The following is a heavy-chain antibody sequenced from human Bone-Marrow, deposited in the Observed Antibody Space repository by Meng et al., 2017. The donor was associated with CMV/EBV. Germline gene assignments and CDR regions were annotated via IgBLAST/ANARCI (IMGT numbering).Heavy chain of an antibody. CDR3: ATVGEYPYYFDY. CDR2: FDPEDGET. J-gene: IGHJ4*02. V-gene: IGHV1-24*01. CDR1: GYTLTELS. Sequence: QVQLVQAGAEVKKPGASVKVYCKVSGYTLTELSMHWVRQAPGKGLEWMGGFDPEDGETIYAQKFQGRVTMTEDTSTDTAYMELSSLRSEDTAVYYCATVGEYPYYFDYWGQGTLVTVSS. D-gene: IGHD2-2*01.